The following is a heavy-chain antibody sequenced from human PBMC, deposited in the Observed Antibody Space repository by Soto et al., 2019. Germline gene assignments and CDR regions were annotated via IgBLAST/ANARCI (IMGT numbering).Heavy chain of an antibody. Sequence: QVQLVESGGGLVKPGGSLRLSCVASGFTFSDSYMSWVRQAPGKGLEWVSYISSTSSFTDYAESVKGRFIISRDNAKNSLFLQMNSLRAEDTALYYCARRDGYNYFYFWGQGTLVSASS. D-gene: IGHD5-12*01. V-gene: IGHV3-11*06. CDR2: ISSTSSFT. CDR1: GFTFSDSY. CDR3: ARRDGYNYFYF. J-gene: IGHJ4*02.